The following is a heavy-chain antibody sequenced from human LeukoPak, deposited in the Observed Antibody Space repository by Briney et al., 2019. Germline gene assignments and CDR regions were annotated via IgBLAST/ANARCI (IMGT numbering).Heavy chain of an antibody. Sequence: ASVKVSFKASGYTFTSYDITWVRQAPGQGLEWMGWISAYNGNTNYAQKLQGRVTMTTDTSTSTAYMELRSLRSDDTAVYYCARVPGYCSGGSCYTRTNFDYWGQGTLVTVSS. CDR1: GYTFTSYD. D-gene: IGHD2-15*01. CDR3: ARVPGYCSGGSCYTRTNFDY. J-gene: IGHJ4*02. V-gene: IGHV1-18*01. CDR2: ISAYNGNT.